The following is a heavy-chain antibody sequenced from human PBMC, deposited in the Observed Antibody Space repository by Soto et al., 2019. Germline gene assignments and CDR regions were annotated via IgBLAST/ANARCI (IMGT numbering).Heavy chain of an antibody. Sequence: SETLSLTCAAYGGSFSGYYWSWIRQPPGKGLEWIGEINHSGSTNYNPSLKSRVTISVDTSKNQFSLKLSSVTAADTAVYYCARAVPPYYHGSGHSNWGQGTLVTVSS. V-gene: IGHV4-34*01. CDR2: INHSGST. CDR1: GGSFSGYY. CDR3: ARAVPPYYHGSGHSN. J-gene: IGHJ4*02. D-gene: IGHD3-10*01.